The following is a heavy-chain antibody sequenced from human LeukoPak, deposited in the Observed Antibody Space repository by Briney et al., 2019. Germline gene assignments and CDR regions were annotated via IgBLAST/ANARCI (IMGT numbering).Heavy chain of an antibody. D-gene: IGHD3-3*01. CDR3: ARQNDFRLDY. Sequence: GESLRISCTGSGYTFSSYWIGWVRQMPGKGLEWMGIIYPGDSDTRYSPSLQGQVTISVDTSIGTAYLQWGSLKASDTAIYYCARQNDFRLDYWGQGTLVTVSS. CDR1: GYTFSSYW. CDR2: IYPGDSDT. J-gene: IGHJ4*02. V-gene: IGHV5-51*01.